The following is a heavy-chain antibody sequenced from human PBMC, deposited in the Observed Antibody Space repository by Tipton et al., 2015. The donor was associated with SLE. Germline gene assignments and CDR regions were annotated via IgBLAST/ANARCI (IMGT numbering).Heavy chain of an antibody. CDR1: GGPLTSGAYY. CDR2: IYTSGST. Sequence: TLSLTCTVSGGPLTSGAYYWTWIRQPAGKGLEWIGRIYTSGSTKYNPSLKSRVTLSLDTSKNQFSLNLNSVTAADTAMYYCARWRSKVDTDLYWYFDLWGRGTLVTVSS. CDR3: ARWRSKVDTDLYWYFDL. J-gene: IGHJ2*01. V-gene: IGHV4-61*02. D-gene: IGHD5-18*01.